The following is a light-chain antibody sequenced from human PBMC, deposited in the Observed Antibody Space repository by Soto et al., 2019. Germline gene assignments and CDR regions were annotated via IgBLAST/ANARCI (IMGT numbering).Light chain of an antibody. V-gene: IGLV2-8*01. CDR2: EVT. Sequence: QSVLTQPPSASGSPGQSVTISCTGTSSDVGGYDYVSWYQQHPGKAPKLMIYEVTIRPSGVSDRFSGYKSGNTASLTVSGLQAEDEAEYYCSSYTGGNPSYVFGTGTKVTVL. J-gene: IGLJ1*01. CDR3: SSYTGGNPSYV. CDR1: SSDVGGYDY.